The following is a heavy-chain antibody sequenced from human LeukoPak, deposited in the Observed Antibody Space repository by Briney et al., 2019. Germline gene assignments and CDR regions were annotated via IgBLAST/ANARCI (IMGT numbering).Heavy chain of an antibody. Sequence: SETLSLTCTVSGGSITSYYWSWIRQAAGKGLEWIGRIYSSGSTSYNPSLKSRVTMSVDTSKNQLSLKLSSVTAADTVVYYCARSGGSGTYYDGSFDYWGQGTLVTVSS. J-gene: IGHJ4*02. V-gene: IGHV4-4*07. D-gene: IGHD1-26*01. CDR2: IYSSGST. CDR3: ARSGGSGTYYDGSFDY. CDR1: GGSITSYY.